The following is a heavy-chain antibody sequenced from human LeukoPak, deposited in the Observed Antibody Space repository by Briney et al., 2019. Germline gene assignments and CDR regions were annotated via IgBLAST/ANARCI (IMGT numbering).Heavy chain of an antibody. CDR3: ARGSGYYYDSSGSGG. Sequence: SETLSLTCAVYGGSFSGYYWSWIRQPPGKGLEWIGEINHSGSTNYNPSLKSRVTISVDTSKNQFSLKLSSVTAADTAAYYCARGSGYYYDSSGSGGWGQGTLVTVSS. D-gene: IGHD3-22*01. CDR2: INHSGST. CDR1: GGSFSGYY. V-gene: IGHV4-34*01. J-gene: IGHJ4*02.